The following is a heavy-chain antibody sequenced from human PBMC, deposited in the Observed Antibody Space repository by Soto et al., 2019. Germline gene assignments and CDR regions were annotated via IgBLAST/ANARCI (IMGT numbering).Heavy chain of an antibody. CDR1: GDSISPNY. J-gene: IGHJ4*02. CDR3: ARPYGYYHVDV. V-gene: IGHV4-59*01. CDR2: ISYTGSP. D-gene: IGHD3-3*01. Sequence: SETLSLTCSVSGDSISPNYWTWIRQPPGKGLEWIGYISYTGSPNYSPSLKSRVTISVDTSQNEVSLKLASVTAADTATYYCARPYGYYHVDVWGQGTLVTVSS.